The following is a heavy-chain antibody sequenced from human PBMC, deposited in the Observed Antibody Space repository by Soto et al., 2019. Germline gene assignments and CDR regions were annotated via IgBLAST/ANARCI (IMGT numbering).Heavy chain of an antibody. V-gene: IGHV3-23*01. Sequence: WWSLRLSCSASVFTFTSYAMSWFRQAPGKGLEWVSAISGSVGSTYYAVSGKGRFTTSRDNSKNTLYLQMNSLRAEDTAVYSCAKANPHSIFGVVSPYCNPRFDYWGQGTLVTVSS. D-gene: IGHD3-3*01. J-gene: IGHJ4*02. CDR3: AKANPHSIFGVVSPYCNPRFDY. CDR1: VFTFTSYA. CDR2: ISGSVGST.